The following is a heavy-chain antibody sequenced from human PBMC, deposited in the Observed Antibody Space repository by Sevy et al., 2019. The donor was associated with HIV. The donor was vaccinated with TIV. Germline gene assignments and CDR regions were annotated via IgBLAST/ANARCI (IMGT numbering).Heavy chain of an antibody. J-gene: IGHJ4*02. V-gene: IGHV3-21*01. CDR2: ISSSSTYT. D-gene: IGHD2-21*01. CDR1: GFTFSSYS. CDR3: STSGNCGGDCYSLSSYYFDY. Sequence: GGSLRLSCAASGFTFSSYSMNWVRQAPGKGPEWVSSISSSSTYTYYADSVKGRFTISRDNAKNSLYLKMNSLRAEDTAVYYCSTSGNCGGDCYSLSSYYFDYWGQGTLFTVSS.